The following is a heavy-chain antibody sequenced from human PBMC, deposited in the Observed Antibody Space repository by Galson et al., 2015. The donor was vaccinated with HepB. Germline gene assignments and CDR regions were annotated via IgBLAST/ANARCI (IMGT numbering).Heavy chain of an antibody. J-gene: IGHJ5*02. CDR2: IIPIFGTA. CDR1: GGTFSSYA. Sequence: SVKVSCKASGGTFSSYAISWVRQAPGQGLEWMGGIIPIFGTANYAQKFQGRVTITADESTSTAYMELSSLRSEDTAVYYCARGGLTGIDFVPNNWFDPWGQGTLVTVSS. D-gene: IGHD1-20*01. V-gene: IGHV1-69*13. CDR3: ARGGLTGIDFVPNNWFDP.